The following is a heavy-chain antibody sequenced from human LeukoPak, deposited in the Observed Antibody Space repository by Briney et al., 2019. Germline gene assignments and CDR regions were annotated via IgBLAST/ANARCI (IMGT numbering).Heavy chain of an antibody. V-gene: IGHV3-30-3*01. CDR1: RFTFSSYA. CDR2: ISYDGSNK. CDR3: AKVAPDYGSGRGNWFDP. D-gene: IGHD3-10*01. J-gene: IGHJ5*02. Sequence: GGSLRLSCAASRFTFSSYAMHWVRQAPGKGLERVAVISYDGSNKYYADSVKGRFTISRDNSKNTLYLQMNSLRAEDTAVYYCAKVAPDYGSGRGNWFDPWGQGTLVTVSS.